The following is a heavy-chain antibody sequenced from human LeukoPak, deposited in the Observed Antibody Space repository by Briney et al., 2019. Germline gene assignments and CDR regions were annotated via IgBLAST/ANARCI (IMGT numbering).Heavy chain of an antibody. D-gene: IGHD3-3*01. CDR3: ARGHYDFWSGYSVGYFDY. J-gene: IGHJ4*02. CDR2: ISSSSSYI. Sequence: PGGSLRLSCAASGFTFSSYSMNWVRQAPGKGLEWVSSISSSSSYIYYADSVKGRFTISRDNAKNSLYLQMNSLRAEDTAVYCCARGHYDFWSGYSVGYFDYWGQGTLVTVSS. V-gene: IGHV3-21*01. CDR1: GFTFSSYS.